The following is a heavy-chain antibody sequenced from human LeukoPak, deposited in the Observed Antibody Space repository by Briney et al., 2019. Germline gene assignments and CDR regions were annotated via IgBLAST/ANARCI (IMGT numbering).Heavy chain of an antibody. J-gene: IGHJ4*02. V-gene: IGHV4-59*01. D-gene: IGHD6-13*01. Sequence: SETLSLTCTVSGGSISNYYWSWIRQPPGKGLEWIGYIYFIGSANYNHSLKSRVTISVDTSNNHFSLRLTSVTAADTAFYYCARAPSISDYTSTWPPHFDYWGQGSLVTVSS. CDR2: IYFIGSA. CDR1: GGSISNYY. CDR3: ARAPSISDYTSTWPPHFDY.